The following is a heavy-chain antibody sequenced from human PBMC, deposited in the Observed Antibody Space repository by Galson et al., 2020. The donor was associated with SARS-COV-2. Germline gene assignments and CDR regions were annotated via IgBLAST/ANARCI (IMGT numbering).Heavy chain of an antibody. V-gene: IGHV3-23*01. CDR3: AKDGDFLYGSGSPYYFDY. CDR1: GFTFSSYA. CDR2: ISGSGGST. Sequence: TGGSLRLSCAASGFTFSSYAMSWVRQAPGKGLEWVSAISGSGGSTYYADSVKGRFTISRDNSKNTLYLQMNSLRAEDTAVYYCAKDGDFLYGSGSPYYFDYWGQGTLVTVSS. D-gene: IGHD3-10*01. J-gene: IGHJ4*02.